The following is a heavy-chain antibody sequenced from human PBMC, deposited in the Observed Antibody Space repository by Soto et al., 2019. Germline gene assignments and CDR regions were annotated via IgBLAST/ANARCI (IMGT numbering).Heavy chain of an antibody. D-gene: IGHD3-22*01. CDR3: VQYYYVTRGYSNWFDS. V-gene: IGHV4-31*03. CDR2: MHYSGRT. Sequence: QVQLQESGPGLVKPSQTLSLTCTVSGGSITAGDYYWGWIRQHPGKGLEWIGYMHYSGRTYNNPALRSRVFISLEASKNPFPLNRSPVTAADTDESFCVQYYYVTRGYSNWFDSSGQGTLVTASS. CDR1: GGSITAGDYY. J-gene: IGHJ5*01.